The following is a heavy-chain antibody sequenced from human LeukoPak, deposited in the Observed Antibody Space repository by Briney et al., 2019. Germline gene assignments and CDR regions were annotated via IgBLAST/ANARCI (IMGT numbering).Heavy chain of an antibody. D-gene: IGHD5-12*01. CDR2: INHSGST. J-gene: IGHJ4*02. V-gene: IGHV4-34*01. CDR3: ARARETVAIDY. CDR1: VGSFSGYY. Sequence: SETLSLTCAVYVGSFSGYYWTWIRQPPGKGLEWIGEINHSGSTNYNPSLKSRVTISVDTSKNQFSLKMKSVTAADTAVYYCARARETVAIDYWGQGTLVTVSS.